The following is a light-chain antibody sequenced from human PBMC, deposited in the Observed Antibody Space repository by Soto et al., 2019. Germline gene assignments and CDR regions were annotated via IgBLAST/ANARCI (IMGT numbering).Light chain of an antibody. CDR3: QQSYSTPLT. J-gene: IGKJ4*01. CDR1: QTISSY. V-gene: IGKV1-39*01. Sequence: DIQMTQSPSSLSASVGDRVTITCRASQTISSYLNWYQQTPGKAPKLLIYAASSLQSGVPSRFCGSGSGTDFTLTISSLQPADFATYYCQQSYSTPLTFGGGTKVEI. CDR2: AAS.